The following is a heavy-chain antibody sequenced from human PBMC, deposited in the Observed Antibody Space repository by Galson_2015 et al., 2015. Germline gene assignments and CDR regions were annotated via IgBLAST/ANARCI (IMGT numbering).Heavy chain of an antibody. V-gene: IGHV3-23*01. CDR2: ISDSGGNT. CDR3: AKIVEPRRLDSFDI. CDR1: GFTFSSYG. J-gene: IGHJ3*02. Sequence: SLRLSCAASGFTFSSYGMSWVRQAPGKGLEWVSAISDSGGNTYYADSVKGRFTISRDNSKNTLYLQMNSLRAEDTAVYYCAKIVEPRRLDSFDIWGQGTMVAVSS. D-gene: IGHD3-16*02.